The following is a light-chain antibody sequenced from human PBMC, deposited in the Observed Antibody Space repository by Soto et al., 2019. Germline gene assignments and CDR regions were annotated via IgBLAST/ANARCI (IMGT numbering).Light chain of an antibody. CDR2: DVS. J-gene: IGLJ2*01. Sequence: QSALTQPASVSGSPGQSITISCTGTSSDVGAYNSVAWYQHNPGKAPKLMIYDVSNRPSGVSSRFSGSKSANTASLSISGLQADDEADYYCCSYAGRYTMVFGGGTKLTVL. V-gene: IGLV2-14*01. CDR3: CSYAGRYTMV. CDR1: SSDVGAYNS.